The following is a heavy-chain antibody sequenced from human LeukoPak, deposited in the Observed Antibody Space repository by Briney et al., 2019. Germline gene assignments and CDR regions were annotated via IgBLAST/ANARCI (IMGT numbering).Heavy chain of an antibody. J-gene: IGHJ6*02. CDR3: ARQRGPFYYYGMDV. D-gene: IGHD3-16*01. CDR2: IYYSGST. Sequence: SETLSLTCTVSGGSISSYYWSWIRQPPGKGLEWIGYIYYSGSTNYNPSLKSRVTISVDTSKNQFSLKLSSVTAADTAVYYCARQRGPFYYYGMDVWGQGTTVTVS. CDR1: GGSISSYY. V-gene: IGHV4-59*08.